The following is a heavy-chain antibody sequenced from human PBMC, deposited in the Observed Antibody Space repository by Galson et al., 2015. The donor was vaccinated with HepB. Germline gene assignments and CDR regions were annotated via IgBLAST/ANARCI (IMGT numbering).Heavy chain of an antibody. CDR3: AKDYSSGWDLGH. J-gene: IGHJ5*02. D-gene: IGHD6-19*01. V-gene: IGHV3-30*18. Sequence: SLRLSCAASGFTFSTNVMRWVRQAPGKGLEWVAVISYDGNTQYYADSVKGRFTLSRDNSKNTLSLQMNSLKPEDTAIYYCAKDYSSGWDLGHWGQGTLVTVSS. CDR1: GFTFSTNV. CDR2: ISYDGNTQ.